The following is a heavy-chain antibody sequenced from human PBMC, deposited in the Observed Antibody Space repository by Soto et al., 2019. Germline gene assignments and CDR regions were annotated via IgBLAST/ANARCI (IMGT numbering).Heavy chain of an antibody. J-gene: IGHJ4*02. Sequence: EVQLVESGGDLIQPGGSLRLSCAASGFTVSSNYMSWVHQAPGKGLEWVSVMYRDGKTFYADSVKGRFTISRDTSKNTLYLHMNSLRADDTAVYYCARDLGSDSGGHSGADWGRGTLVTVSA. CDR2: MYRDGKT. CDR1: GFTVSSNY. V-gene: IGHV3-53*02. D-gene: IGHD3-22*01. CDR3: ARDLGSDSGGHSGAD.